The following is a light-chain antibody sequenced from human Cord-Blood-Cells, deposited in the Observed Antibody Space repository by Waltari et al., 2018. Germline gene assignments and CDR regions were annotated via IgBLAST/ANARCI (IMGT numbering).Light chain of an antibody. CDR1: SSDVGGYNY. CDR2: EVS. V-gene: IGLV2-14*01. CDR3: SSYTSSSTLV. Sequence: QSALTQPASVSGSPGQSITISCTGTSSDVGGYNYVSWYQQHPGKAPKLMIYEVSNRHAGVSNRFSGAKSGKTASLTISGLQAEDEDDYYCSSYTSSSTLVFGTGTKVTVL. J-gene: IGLJ1*01.